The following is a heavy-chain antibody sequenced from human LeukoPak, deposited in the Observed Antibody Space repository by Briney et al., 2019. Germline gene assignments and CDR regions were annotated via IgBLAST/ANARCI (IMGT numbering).Heavy chain of an antibody. V-gene: IGHV1-2*02. CDR2: INPNSGGT. Sequence: ASVKVSCKASGYTFTGYYMHWVRQAPGQGLEWMGWINPNSGGTNYAQKFQGRVTMTRDTSISTAYMELSRLRSDDTAVYYCARDTVEYSSSFDPWGRGTLVTVSS. CDR3: ARDTVEYSSSFDP. CDR1: GYTFTGYY. J-gene: IGHJ5*02. D-gene: IGHD6-6*01.